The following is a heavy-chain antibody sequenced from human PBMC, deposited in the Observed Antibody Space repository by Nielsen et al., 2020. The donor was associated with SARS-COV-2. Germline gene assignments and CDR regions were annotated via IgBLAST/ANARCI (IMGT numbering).Heavy chain of an antibody. J-gene: IGHJ3*02. CDR3: ARGVEGAFDI. V-gene: IGHV1-69*05. CDR1: GGTFSSYA. Sequence: SVKVSCKASGGTFSSYAISWVRQAPGQGLEWMGGIIPIFGTANYAQKFQGRVTMTRNTSISTAYMELSSLRSEDTAVYYCARGVEGAFDIWGQGTMVTVSS. CDR2: IIPIFGTA.